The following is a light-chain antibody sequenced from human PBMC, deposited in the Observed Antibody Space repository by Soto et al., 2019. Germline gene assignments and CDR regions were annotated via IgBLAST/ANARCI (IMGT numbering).Light chain of an antibody. V-gene: IGLV4-69*01. J-gene: IGLJ2*01. CDR3: QTWGTGSVV. CDR1: SGHSSYA. CDR2: LNSDGSH. Sequence: QLVLTQSPSDSASLGASVKLTCTLSSGHSSYAIAWHQQQPEKGPRYLMKLNSDGSHSKGDGIPDRFSGSSSGAERYLTISSLQSEDEADYYCQTWGTGSVVFGGGTKVTVL.